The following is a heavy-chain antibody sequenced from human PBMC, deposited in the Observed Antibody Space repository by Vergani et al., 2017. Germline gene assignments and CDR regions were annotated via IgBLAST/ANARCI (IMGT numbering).Heavy chain of an antibody. Sequence: EVQLVESGGGLVQPGRSLRLSCTASGFAFGDYAMSWFRQAPGKGLEWVGFIRSKAYGGTTEYAASVKGRFTISRDDSKSIAYLQMNSLKTEDTAVYYCTSPPHTYYDFWSGYLPDYWGQGTLVTVSS. D-gene: IGHD3-3*01. CDR2: IRSKAYGGTT. J-gene: IGHJ4*02. V-gene: IGHV3-49*03. CDR3: TSPPHTYYDFWSGYLPDY. CDR1: GFAFGDYA.